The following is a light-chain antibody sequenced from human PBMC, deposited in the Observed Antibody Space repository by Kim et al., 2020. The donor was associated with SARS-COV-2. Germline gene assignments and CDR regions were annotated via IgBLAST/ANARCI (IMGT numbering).Light chain of an antibody. CDR3: QVWDSSSDHRV. CDR1: NIGSKS. Sequence: APRKTARINCGGNNIGSKSVHWYQQKPGQAPVLVIYYDSDRPSGIPERFSGSNSGNTATLTISRVEAGDEADYYCQVWDSSSDHRVFGGGTQLTVL. J-gene: IGLJ3*02. V-gene: IGLV3-21*04. CDR2: YDS.